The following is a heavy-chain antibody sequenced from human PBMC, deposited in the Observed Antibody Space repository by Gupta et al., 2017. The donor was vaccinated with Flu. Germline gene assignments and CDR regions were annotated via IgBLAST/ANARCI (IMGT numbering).Heavy chain of an antibody. CDR1: GFTFRSYA. D-gene: IGHD4-17*01. V-gene: IGHV3-23*01. CDR3: AKHTVTNYFDS. Sequence: EVQLLESGGGLVQPGGSLRLSCAASGFTFRSYAFSWVRQAPGKGLEWVSAISGSAGSTYYADSVKGRFTISRDNSKGTLYLQLNSLRAEDTAVYYCAKHTVTNYFDSWGQGTLVTVSS. CDR2: ISGSAGST. J-gene: IGHJ4*02.